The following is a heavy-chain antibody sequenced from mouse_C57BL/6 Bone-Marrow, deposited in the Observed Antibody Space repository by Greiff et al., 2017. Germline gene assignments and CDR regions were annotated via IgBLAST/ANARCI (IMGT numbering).Heavy chain of an antibody. J-gene: IGHJ4*01. Sequence: QVQLQQSGAELVKPGASVKISCKASGYAFSSYWMNWVKQRPGKGLEGIGQIYPGDGDTNYNGKFKGKATLTADKSSSTAYMQLSSLTSEDSAVYFCARSYDRRGARDYWGQGTSVTVSS. CDR2: IYPGDGDT. CDR3: ARSYDRRGARDY. CDR1: GYAFSSYW. V-gene: IGHV1-80*01. D-gene: IGHD2-3*01.